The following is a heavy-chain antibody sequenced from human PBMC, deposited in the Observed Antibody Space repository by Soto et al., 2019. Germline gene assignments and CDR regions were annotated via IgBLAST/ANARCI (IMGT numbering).Heavy chain of an antibody. J-gene: IGHJ4*02. Sequence: SETLSLTCAVSGGSISSGGYSWSWIRQPPGKGLEWIGYIYHSGSTYYNPSLKSRVTISVDRSKNQFSLKLSSVTAADTAVYYCARSLRGYSYGYFDYWGQGTLVTVSS. V-gene: IGHV4-30-2*01. CDR1: GGSISSGGYS. D-gene: IGHD5-18*01. CDR2: IYHSGST. CDR3: ARSLRGYSYGYFDY.